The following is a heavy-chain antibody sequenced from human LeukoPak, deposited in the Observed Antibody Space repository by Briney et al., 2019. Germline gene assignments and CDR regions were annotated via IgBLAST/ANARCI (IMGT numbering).Heavy chain of an antibody. D-gene: IGHD3-22*01. CDR2: IRYDGSNK. CDR1: GFTFSSYA. V-gene: IGHV3-30*02. Sequence: PGRSLRLSCAASGFTFSSYAMHWVRQAPGKGLEWVAFIRYDGSNKYYADSVKGRFTISRDNSKNTLYLQMNSLRAEDTAVYYCAKLIVVITPLTPTAWGQGTLVTVSS. CDR3: AKLIVVITPLTPTA. J-gene: IGHJ5*02.